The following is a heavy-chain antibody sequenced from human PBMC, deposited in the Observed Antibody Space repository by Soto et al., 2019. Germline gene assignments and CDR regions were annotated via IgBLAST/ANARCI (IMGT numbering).Heavy chain of an antibody. CDR3: AKGPRYSSSQGWFDP. V-gene: IGHV1-3*01. J-gene: IGHJ5*02. CDR1: GYTFTSYA. D-gene: IGHD6-13*01. CDR2: INAGNGNT. Sequence: QVQLVQSGAEVKKPGASVKVSCKASGYTFTSYAMHWVRQAPGQRLEWMGWINAGNGNTKYSQKFQGRVTITRDTSASTAYMELSSLRSEDTAVYYCAKGPRYSSSQGWFDPWGQGTLVTVSS.